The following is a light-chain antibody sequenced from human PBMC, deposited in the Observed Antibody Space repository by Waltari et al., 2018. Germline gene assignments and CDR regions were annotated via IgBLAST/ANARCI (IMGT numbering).Light chain of an antibody. CDR1: KLADKY. J-gene: IGLJ2*01. CDR3: QAWDSSTVV. CDR2: QDS. Sequence: SYELNQPPSVSVSPGQTASITCSGDKLADKYVSWYQLKPGHAPVLVIYQDSQRPSGIPERFSGSNSGNTATLTISGTQAMDEADYYCQAWDSSTVVFGGGTKLTVL. V-gene: IGLV3-1*01.